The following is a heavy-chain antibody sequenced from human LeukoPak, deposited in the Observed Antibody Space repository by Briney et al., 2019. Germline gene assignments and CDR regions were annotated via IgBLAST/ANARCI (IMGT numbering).Heavy chain of an antibody. Sequence: ASVKVSCKASGYTFTSYGISWVRQAPGQGLEWMGWISAYNGNTNYAQKLQGRVTMTTDTSTSTAYMELRSLRSDDTAVYYCARGGLITMVRGRYYYGMDVWGQGTTVTVSS. CDR2: ISAYNGNT. V-gene: IGHV1-18*01. J-gene: IGHJ6*02. CDR1: GYTFTSYG. CDR3: ARGGLITMVRGRYYYGMDV. D-gene: IGHD3-10*01.